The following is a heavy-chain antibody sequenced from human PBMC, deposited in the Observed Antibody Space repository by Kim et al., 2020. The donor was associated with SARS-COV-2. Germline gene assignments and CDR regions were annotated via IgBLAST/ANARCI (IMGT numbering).Heavy chain of an antibody. CDR1: GFTFSSYA. CDR3: AKDRSDFWSGPPGWFDP. V-gene: IGHV3-23*01. Sequence: GGSLRLSCAASGFTFSSYAMSWVRQAPGKGLEWVSAISGSGGSTYYADSVKGRFTISRDNSKNTLYLQMNSLRAEDTAVYYCAKDRSDFWSGPPGWFDPWGQGTLVTVSS. D-gene: IGHD3-3*01. J-gene: IGHJ5*02. CDR2: ISGSGGST.